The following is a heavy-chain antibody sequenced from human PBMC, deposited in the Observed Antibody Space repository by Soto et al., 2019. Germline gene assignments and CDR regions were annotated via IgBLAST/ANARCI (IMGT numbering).Heavy chain of an antibody. D-gene: IGHD6-19*01. V-gene: IGHV3-23*01. CDR1: GFTFSSYA. CDR2: ISGSGGST. CDR3: ASRSSGWDFDY. Sequence: EVQLLESGGGLVQPGGSLRLSCAASGFTFSSYAMNWVRQAPGKGLEWVSVISGSGGSTYYADSVKGRFTISRDNSKNTLYLQMKSLRAEDTAFYYCASRSSGWDFDYWGQGTLVTVSS. J-gene: IGHJ4*02.